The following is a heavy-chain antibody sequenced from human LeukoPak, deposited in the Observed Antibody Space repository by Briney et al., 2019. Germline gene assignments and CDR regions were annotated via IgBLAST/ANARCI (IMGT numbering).Heavy chain of an antibody. CDR3: ARAYCSSTSCYYYYMDV. V-gene: IGHV4-4*07. CDR1: GGSISSYY. J-gene: IGHJ6*03. Sequence: PSETLSLTCTVSGGSISSYYWSWIRQPAGKGLEWIGRIYTSGSTNYNPSLKSRVTMSVDTSKNQFSLKLSSVTAADTAVYYCARAYCSSTSCYYYYMDVWGKGTTVTVSS. CDR2: IYTSGST. D-gene: IGHD2-2*01.